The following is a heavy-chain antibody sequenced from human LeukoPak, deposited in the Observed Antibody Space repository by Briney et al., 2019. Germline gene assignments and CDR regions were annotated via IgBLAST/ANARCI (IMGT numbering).Heavy chain of an antibody. J-gene: IGHJ4*02. CDR2: INHSGST. CDR1: GGSFSGYY. CDR3: ARGIIVAGLLYYFDY. D-gene: IGHD5-12*01. Sequence: SETLSLTCAVYGGSFSGYYWSWIREPPGKGLEWMGEINHSGSTNYNPSLKSRVTISVDTSKNQFSLKLSSVTAADTAVYYCARGIIVAGLLYYFDYWGQGTLVTVSP. V-gene: IGHV4-34*01.